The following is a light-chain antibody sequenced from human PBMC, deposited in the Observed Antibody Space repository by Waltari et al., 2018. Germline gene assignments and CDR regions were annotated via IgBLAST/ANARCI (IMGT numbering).Light chain of an antibody. V-gene: IGKV2-30*02. J-gene: IGKJ4*01. CDR2: RVS. CDR3: MQGTHWPPS. CDR1: QSLVHRDGSTY. Sequence: DVVMTQSPLSLPVTLRQPVSISCRSSQSLVHRDGSTYLNWFHQRPGQSPRRLIYRVSNRDSGVPDRFSGSGSGSDFTLIISRVEAEDVGVYFCMQGTHWPPSFGGGTKVEIK.